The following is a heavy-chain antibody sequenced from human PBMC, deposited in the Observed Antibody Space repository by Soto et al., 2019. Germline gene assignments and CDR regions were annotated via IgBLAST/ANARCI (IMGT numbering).Heavy chain of an antibody. CDR3: VKVYGSGSYYRSHFDY. D-gene: IGHD3-10*01. CDR2: ITSNGGTT. J-gene: IGHJ4*02. V-gene: IGHV3-64D*08. CDR1: EFTFSAYA. Sequence: HPGGSLRLSCSASEFTFSAYAMHWVRQAPGKGLDYVSGITSNGGTTYYADSVRGRFTISRDNSMNTLYLQMSSLRAEDTAVYYCVKVYGSGSYYRSHFDYWGQGTLVTSPQ.